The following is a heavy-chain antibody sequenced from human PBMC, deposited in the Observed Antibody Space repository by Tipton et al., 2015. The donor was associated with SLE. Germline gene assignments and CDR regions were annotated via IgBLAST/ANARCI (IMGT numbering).Heavy chain of an antibody. V-gene: IGHV4-39*07. CDR1: GDSISSSSYY. J-gene: IGHJ4*02. CDR3: ARDGGNFWTGSLDN. D-gene: IGHD3/OR15-3a*01. Sequence: GLVKPSETLSLTCIVSGDSISSSSYYWGWIRQPPGKGLEWLGTISYSGTTYYNPSLKSRVTISLDTSKNQFSLKLSSVTAADTAVYYCARDGGNFWTGSLDNWGQGTLVTVSS. CDR2: ISYSGTT.